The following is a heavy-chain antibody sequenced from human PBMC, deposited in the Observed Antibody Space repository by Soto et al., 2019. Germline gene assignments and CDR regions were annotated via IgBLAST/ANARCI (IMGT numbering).Heavy chain of an antibody. CDR1: GFTFSSYS. D-gene: IGHD2-2*01. J-gene: IGHJ3*02. CDR2: ISSSSSTI. Sequence: GGSLTLSCAASGFTFSSYSMNWVRQAPGKGLEWVSYISSSSSTIYYADSVKGRFTISRDNAKNSLYLQMNSLRDEDTAVYYCARGGLKEQLITCGFERWGKGTMVTV. V-gene: IGHV3-48*02. CDR3: ARGGLKEQLITCGFER.